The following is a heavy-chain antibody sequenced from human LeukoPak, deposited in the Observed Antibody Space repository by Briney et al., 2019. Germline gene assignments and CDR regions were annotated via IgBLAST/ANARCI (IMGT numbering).Heavy chain of an antibody. V-gene: IGHV4-59*01. J-gene: IGHJ3*02. D-gene: IGHD1-26*01. CDR1: GGSFSGYY. CDR3: ARVGSDDSFDI. CDR2: IHYSGST. Sequence: PSETLSLTCAVYGGSFSGYYWSWIRQPPGQGREWIGYIHYSGSTNYNPSLKSRVTISVCTSENQISLKLSSVTTADTAVYYCARVGSDDSFDIWGQGTMVTVSS.